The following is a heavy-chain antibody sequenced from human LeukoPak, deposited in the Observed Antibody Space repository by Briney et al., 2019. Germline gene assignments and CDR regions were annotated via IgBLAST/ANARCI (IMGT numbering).Heavy chain of an antibody. CDR1: GFTFSSYS. CDR2: ISSSSSYI. D-gene: IGHD4-23*01. J-gene: IGHJ5*02. CDR3: ARDPEALYGGNIPDWFDP. V-gene: IGHV3-21*01. Sequence: GGSLRLSCAASGFTFSSYSMNWVRQAPGKGLEWVSSISSSSSYIYYADSVKGRFTISRDNAKNSLYLQMNSLRAEDTAVYYCARDPEALYGGNIPDWFDPWGQGTLVTVSS.